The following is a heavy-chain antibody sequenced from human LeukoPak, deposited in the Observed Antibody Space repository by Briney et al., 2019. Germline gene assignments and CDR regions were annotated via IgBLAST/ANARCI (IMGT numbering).Heavy chain of an antibody. CDR3: ARRYCSSTSCRNGFDY. J-gene: IGHJ4*02. CDR2: ISGSGGST. Sequence: GGSLRLSCAASGFTFSSYAMSWVRQAPGKGLEWVSAISGSGGSTYYADSVKGRFTISRDNSKNTLYLQMNSLRAEDTAVYYCARRYCSSTSCRNGFDYWGQGTLVTVSS. D-gene: IGHD2-2*01. V-gene: IGHV3-23*01. CDR1: GFTFSSYA.